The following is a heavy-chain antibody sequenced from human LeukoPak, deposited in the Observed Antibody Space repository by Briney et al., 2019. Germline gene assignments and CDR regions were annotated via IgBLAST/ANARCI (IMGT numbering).Heavy chain of an antibody. CDR3: ARYFKGATYNIWFDP. CDR1: GGSISSSSYY. CDR2: TYYSGST. V-gene: IGHV4-39*07. J-gene: IGHJ5*02. D-gene: IGHD4/OR15-4a*01. Sequence: SETLSLTCTVSGGSISSSSYYWGWIRQPPGKGLEWIGSTYYSGSTYYNPSLKSRVTISVDTSKNQFSLKLSSVTAADTAVYYCARYFKGATYNIWFDPWGQGTLVIVSS.